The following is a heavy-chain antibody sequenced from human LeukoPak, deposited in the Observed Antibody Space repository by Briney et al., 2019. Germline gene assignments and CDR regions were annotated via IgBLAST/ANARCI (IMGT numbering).Heavy chain of an antibody. CDR2: ISGSGGST. J-gene: IGHJ4*02. V-gene: IGHV3-23*01. CDR1: GFTFSSYA. Sequence: GGSLRLSCAASGFTFSSYAMSWVRQAPGKGLEWVSAISGSGGSTYYADSVKGRFTISRDNSKNTLYLQMNSLRAEDTVVYYCAKGFYSSSWYYFDYWGQGTLVTVSS. D-gene: IGHD6-13*01. CDR3: AKGFYSSSWYYFDY.